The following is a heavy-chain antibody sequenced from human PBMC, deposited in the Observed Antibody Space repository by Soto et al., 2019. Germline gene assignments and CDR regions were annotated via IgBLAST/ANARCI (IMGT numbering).Heavy chain of an antibody. CDR3: ARDAPPADY. V-gene: IGHV1-18*01. Sequence: ASVKVSCKASGYTFTSYAMHWVRQAPGQGLEWMGWISAYNGNTNYAQKLQGRVAMTTDTSTSTAYMELRSLRSDDTAVYYCARDAPPADYWGQGTLVTVSS. J-gene: IGHJ4*02. CDR2: ISAYNGNT. CDR1: GYTFTSYA.